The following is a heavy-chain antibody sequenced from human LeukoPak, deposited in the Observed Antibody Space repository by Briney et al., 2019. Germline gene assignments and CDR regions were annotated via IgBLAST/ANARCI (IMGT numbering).Heavy chain of an antibody. CDR3: ARGVVPAALYYYYMDV. Sequence: SETLSLTCTVSGGSISSSSYYWGWIRQPPGKGLEWIGSIYYSGSTYYNPSLKSRVTISVDRSKNQFSLKLSSVTAADTAVYYCARGVVPAALYYYYMDVWGKGTTVTVSS. CDR2: IYYSGST. CDR1: GGSISSSSYY. V-gene: IGHV4-39*07. D-gene: IGHD2-2*01. J-gene: IGHJ6*03.